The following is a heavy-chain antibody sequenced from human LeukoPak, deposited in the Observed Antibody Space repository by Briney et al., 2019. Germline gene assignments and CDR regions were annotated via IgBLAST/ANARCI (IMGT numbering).Heavy chain of an antibody. CDR1: GYTFTSYY. D-gene: IGHD3-10*01. Sequence: ASVKVSCKASGYTFTSYYMHWVRPAPGQGLEWMGIINPSGGSTSYAQKFQGRVTMTRDTSTSTVYMELSRLRSEDTAVYCCARDISYYYGSGSYLGYWGQGTLVTVSS. J-gene: IGHJ4*02. CDR3: ARDISYYYGSGSYLGY. CDR2: INPSGGST. V-gene: IGHV1-46*01.